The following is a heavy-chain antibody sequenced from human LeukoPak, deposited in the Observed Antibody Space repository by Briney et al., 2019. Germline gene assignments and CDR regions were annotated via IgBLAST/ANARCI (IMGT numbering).Heavy chain of an antibody. CDR3: VRGYYDSSGYSYPFDY. CDR2: IYYSGST. V-gene: IGHV4-59*01. D-gene: IGHD3-22*01. Sequence: SETLSLTCTVSGGSISRYYWKWSRQPPGKGLEWIGYIYYSGSTNYNPSLKSRVTISVDTSKNQFSLKLSSVTAADTAVYYCVRGYYDSSGYSYPFDYEGQGTLVTVSS. J-gene: IGHJ4*02. CDR1: GGSISRYY.